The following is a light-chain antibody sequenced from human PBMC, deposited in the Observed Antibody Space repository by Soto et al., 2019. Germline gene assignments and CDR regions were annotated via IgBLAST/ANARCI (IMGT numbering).Light chain of an antibody. CDR1: SSDVGRYNF. CDR2: AVS. CDR3: SSFSSSSTQV. J-gene: IGLJ1*01. Sequence: QSALTQPASVSGTSGRSITISCTGTSSDVGRYNFVSWYQQHPGNAPKLLIYAVSDRPYGVSTRYSGSKSGNTASLAISGIQAEDEAVYYFSSFSSSSTQVFGTGTKLTVL. V-gene: IGLV2-14*03.